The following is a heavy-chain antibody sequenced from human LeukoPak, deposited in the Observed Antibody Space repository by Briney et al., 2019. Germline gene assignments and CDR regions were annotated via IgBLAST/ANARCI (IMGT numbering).Heavy chain of an antibody. CDR2: INHSGST. CDR3: ARGAGIVVVPAANWFDP. CDR1: GGSFSGYY. Sequence: PSETLSLTCAVYGGSFSGYYWSWIRQPPGKGLEWIGEINHSGSTNYNPSLKSRVTISVDTSKNQFSLKLSSVTAADTAVYYGARGAGIVVVPAANWFDPWGQGTLVTVSS. J-gene: IGHJ5*02. V-gene: IGHV4-34*01. D-gene: IGHD2-2*01.